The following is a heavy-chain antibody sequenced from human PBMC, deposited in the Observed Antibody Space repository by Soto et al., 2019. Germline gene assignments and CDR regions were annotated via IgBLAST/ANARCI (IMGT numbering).Heavy chain of an antibody. CDR2: MSYDGSNK. CDR1: GFTFSNYG. J-gene: IGHJ6*02. CDR3: AKDRGYGDLRLGYGMDV. Sequence: QVQLVESGGGVVQPGRSLRLSCAASGFTFSNYGMHWVRQAPGKGLEWVAVMSYDGSNKYYADSVKGRFTISRDNSKNTRYLQMNSLRAEETAVYYCAKDRGYGDLRLGYGMDVWGQGTTVTVSS. D-gene: IGHD4-17*01. V-gene: IGHV3-30*18.